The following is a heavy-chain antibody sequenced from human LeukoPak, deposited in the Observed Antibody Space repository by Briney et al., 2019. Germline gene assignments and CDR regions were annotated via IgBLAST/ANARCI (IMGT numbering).Heavy chain of an antibody. V-gene: IGHV4-59*01. CDR3: ARGSGYMDV. Sequence: SETLSLTCTVSGGSISSYYWNWIRQPPGKGPEWIAYVHCTGSTNCNPSLKSRVTISVDTSKNQFSLKLSSVTAADTALYYCARGSGYMDVWGKGSTVTVSS. CDR1: GGSISSYY. J-gene: IGHJ6*03. CDR2: VHCTGST.